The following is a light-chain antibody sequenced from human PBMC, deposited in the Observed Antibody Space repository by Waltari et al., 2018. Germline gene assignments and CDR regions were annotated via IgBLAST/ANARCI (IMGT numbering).Light chain of an antibody. J-gene: IGLJ3*02. V-gene: IGLV2-14*01. CDR2: EVS. CDR3: SSYTSSSTRV. CDR1: RSDVGGYHY. Sequence: QSALTQPAPVSGSPGQSITISCTGTRSDVGGYHYVSWYQQHPGKAPKLMIYEVSNRPSGVSNRFSGSKSGNTASLTISGLQAEDEADYYCSSYTSSSTRVFGGGTKLTVL.